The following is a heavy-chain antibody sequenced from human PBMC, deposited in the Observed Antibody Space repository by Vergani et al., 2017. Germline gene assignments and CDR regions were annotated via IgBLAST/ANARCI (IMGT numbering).Heavy chain of an antibody. CDR2: IWYDGSNT. J-gene: IGHJ4*02. CDR3: ARSRYDSSGFSTIFRY. V-gene: IGHV3-33*01. CDR1: GFAFRTYG. D-gene: IGHD3-22*01. Sequence: QVQLVESGGGVVQPGRSLRLSCVASGFAFRTYGMHWVRQAPGKGLEWVAIIWYDGSNTYYADSVKGRFTVSRDNSRNKLFLQMNSLRVEDTAVYYCARSRYDSSGFSTIFRYWGQGTRVTV.